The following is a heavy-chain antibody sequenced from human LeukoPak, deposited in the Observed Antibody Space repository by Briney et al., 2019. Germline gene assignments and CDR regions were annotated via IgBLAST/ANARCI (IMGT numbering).Heavy chain of an antibody. CDR2: INPSGGGT. V-gene: IGHV1-46*01. J-gene: IGHJ4*02. Sequence: ASVKVSCKASGYTFTSYYMHWVRQAPGQGLVWMGIINPSGGGTSCAQKFQGRVTMTRDTSTSTVYMELSSLRSEDTAVYYCARGVHCSSTSCPTFPDYWGQGTLVTVSS. CDR1: GYTFTSYY. D-gene: IGHD2-2*01. CDR3: ARGVHCSSTSCPTFPDY.